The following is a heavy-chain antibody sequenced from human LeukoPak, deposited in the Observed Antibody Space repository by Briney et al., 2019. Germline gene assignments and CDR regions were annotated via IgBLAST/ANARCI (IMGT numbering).Heavy chain of an antibody. Sequence: GGSLRLSCAASGFTFSSYGMHWVRQAPGKGLEWVAVISYDGSNKYYADSVKGRFTISRDNSKNTLYLQMNSLRAEDTAVYYCAKDRRSLTRLDYWGQGTLVTVSS. CDR3: AKDRRSLTRLDY. V-gene: IGHV3-30*18. D-gene: IGHD3-9*01. CDR2: ISYDGSNK. J-gene: IGHJ4*02. CDR1: GFTFSSYG.